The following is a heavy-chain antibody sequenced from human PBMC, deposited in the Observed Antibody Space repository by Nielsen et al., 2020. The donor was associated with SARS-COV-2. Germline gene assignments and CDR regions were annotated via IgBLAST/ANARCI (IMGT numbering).Heavy chain of an antibody. V-gene: IGHV1-18*01. Sequence: ASVKVSCKASGYTFTSYGISWVRQAPGQGLEWMGWISAYNGNTNYAQKLQGRVTITADESTSTAYMELSSLRSEDTAVYYCAAHIAVAGWGGFDYWGQGTLVTVSS. CDR1: GYTFTSYG. CDR2: ISAYNGNT. J-gene: IGHJ4*02. D-gene: IGHD6-19*01. CDR3: AAHIAVAGWGGFDY.